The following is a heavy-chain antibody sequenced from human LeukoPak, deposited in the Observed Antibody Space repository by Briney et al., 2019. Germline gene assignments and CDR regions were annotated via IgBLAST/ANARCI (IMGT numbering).Heavy chain of an antibody. Sequence: PSETLSLTCTVSGYSISSGYYWGWIRQPPGKGLEWIGSIYHSGSTYYNPSLKSRVTISVDTSKNQFSLKLSSVTAADTAVYYCARRGRSRTWTHWGQGTLVTVSS. CDR3: ARRGRSRTWTH. CDR1: GYSISSGYY. CDR2: IYHSGST. V-gene: IGHV4-38-2*02. D-gene: IGHD2-2*01. J-gene: IGHJ4*02.